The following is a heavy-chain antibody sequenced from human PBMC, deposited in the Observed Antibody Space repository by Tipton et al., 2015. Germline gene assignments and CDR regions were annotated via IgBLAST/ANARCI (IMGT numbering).Heavy chain of an antibody. V-gene: IGHV4-59*08. CDR2: ISYSGST. CDR1: GDSIHKYY. D-gene: IGHD3-22*01. CDR3: ARTQGYFDGSGYYYDAFDI. J-gene: IGHJ3*02. Sequence: TLSLTCTVSGDSIHKYYLTWIRQPPGRGLEWIGYISYSGSTHYNPSFKSRVAISVDTSKTQFSLKLTSVTAADTAVYYCARTQGYFDGSGYYYDAFDIWGQGTMVTVSS.